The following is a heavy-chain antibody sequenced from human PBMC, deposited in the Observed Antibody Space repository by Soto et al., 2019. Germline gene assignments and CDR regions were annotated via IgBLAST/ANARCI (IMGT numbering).Heavy chain of an antibody. CDR2: ISNTGSP. J-gene: IGHJ3*02. V-gene: IGHV4-59*01. D-gene: IGHD3-3*01. Sequence: QVQLQESGPGLVKPSETLSLTCTVSGASISDYYWSWIRQPPGEGLEWIGHISNTGSPTYSPSLKSRGTILVDKSKNQLSLNLSSVTAADTAVYFCARFLRSGSHWSAFDIWGQGTKVTVSS. CDR1: GASISDYY. CDR3: ARFLRSGSHWSAFDI.